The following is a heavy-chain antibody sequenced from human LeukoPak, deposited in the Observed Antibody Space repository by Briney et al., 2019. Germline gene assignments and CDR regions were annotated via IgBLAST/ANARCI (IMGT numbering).Heavy chain of an antibody. CDR3: ASAYEYSSSSYAFDI. CDR1: GFTFSSYW. J-gene: IGHJ3*02. V-gene: IGHV3-74*01. D-gene: IGHD6-6*01. CDR2: INSDGSST. Sequence: GGSLRLSCAASGFTFSSYWMHWVRQAPGKGVVCVSRINSDGSSTSYADSVKGRFTIPRDNSKNTLYVQMNSLRAEDTAVYYCASAYEYSSSSYAFDIWGQGTMVTVSS.